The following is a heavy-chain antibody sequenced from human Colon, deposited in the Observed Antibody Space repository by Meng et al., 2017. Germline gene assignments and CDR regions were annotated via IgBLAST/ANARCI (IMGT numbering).Heavy chain of an antibody. J-gene: IGHJ4*02. CDR3: ARGSGTLRHFDY. V-gene: IGHV4-31*01. CDR2: VSHTGST. CDR1: GGSISNGFFF. Sequence: QAQLQESGPGLVKPSQTLSLTCTVSGGSISNGFFFWSWICQHPLKGLEWIGSVSHTGSTSYNPSIQSLVTISRDTPKNQFSLNLTSVTAADTAVYFCARGSGTLRHFDYWGQGTLVTVSS. D-gene: IGHD1-26*01.